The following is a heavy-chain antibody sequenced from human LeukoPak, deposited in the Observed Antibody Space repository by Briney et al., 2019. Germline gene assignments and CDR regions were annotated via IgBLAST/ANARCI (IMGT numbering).Heavy chain of an antibody. D-gene: IGHD3-10*01. Sequence: SVKVSCKASGGTFSSYAISWVRQAPGQGLEWMGRIIPVFGTANYAQKFQGRVTITTDESTSTAYMELSSLRSEDTAVYYCAISGYGSLGGLDYWGQGTLVTVSS. CDR3: AISGYGSLGGLDY. CDR2: IIPVFGTA. J-gene: IGHJ4*02. V-gene: IGHV1-69*05. CDR1: GGTFSSYA.